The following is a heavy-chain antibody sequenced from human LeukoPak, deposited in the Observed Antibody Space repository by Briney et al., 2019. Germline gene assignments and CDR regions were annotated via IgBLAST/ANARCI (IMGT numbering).Heavy chain of an antibody. CDR3: ARDRTAGLNWFDP. D-gene: IGHD1-14*01. CDR2: IYSGGST. CDR1: GFTVINNY. J-gene: IGHJ5*02. V-gene: IGHV3-66*01. Sequence: GGSLRLSCAPSGFTVINNYMSWVRQAPGKGLEWVSVIYSGGSTYYADSMKGRFTISRDNSKNTLYLQMNSLRAEDAAVYYCARDRTAGLNWFDPWGQGTLVTVSS.